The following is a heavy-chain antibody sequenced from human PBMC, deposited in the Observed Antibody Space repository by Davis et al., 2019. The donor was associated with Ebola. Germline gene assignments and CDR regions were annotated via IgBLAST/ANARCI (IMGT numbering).Heavy chain of an antibody. Sequence: MPSETLSLTCAVYGGSFSGYYWSWIRQPPGKGLEWIGEINHSGSTTYNPSLKSRVTISVDTSKNQFSLKLSSVTAADTAVYYCARVLRLGYCSGGSCRHNWFDPWGQGTLVTVSS. V-gene: IGHV4-34*01. CDR1: GGSFSGYY. D-gene: IGHD2-15*01. J-gene: IGHJ5*02. CDR2: INHSGST. CDR3: ARVLRLGYCSGGSCRHNWFDP.